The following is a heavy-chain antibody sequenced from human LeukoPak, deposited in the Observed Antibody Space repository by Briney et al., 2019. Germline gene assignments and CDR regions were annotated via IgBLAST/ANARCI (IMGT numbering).Heavy chain of an antibody. J-gene: IGHJ1*01. CDR2: IYYSGST. Sequence: PSQTLSLTCTVSGGSISSGDYYWSWIRQPPGKGLEWIGYIYYSGSTYYNPSLKSRVTISVDTSKNQFSLKLSSVTAADTAVYYCARVVHGIAAAGGYFQHWGQGTLVTVSS. CDR1: GGSISSGDYY. V-gene: IGHV4-30-4*01. CDR3: ARVVHGIAAAGGYFQH. D-gene: IGHD6-13*01.